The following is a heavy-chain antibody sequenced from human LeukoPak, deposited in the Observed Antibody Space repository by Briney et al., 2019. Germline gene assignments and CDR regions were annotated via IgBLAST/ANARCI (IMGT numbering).Heavy chain of an antibody. CDR3: ARDSGSYTGSFDI. Sequence: GGSLRLSCAASGFTFSSYSMNWVRQAPGKGLEWVSSISINSGYIYNADSVKGRFTISRDNAKNSLYLQMNSLRAEDTAVYYCARDSGSYTGSFDIWGQGTMVTVSS. CDR2: ISINSGYI. D-gene: IGHD1-26*01. J-gene: IGHJ3*02. V-gene: IGHV3-21*01. CDR1: GFTFSSYS.